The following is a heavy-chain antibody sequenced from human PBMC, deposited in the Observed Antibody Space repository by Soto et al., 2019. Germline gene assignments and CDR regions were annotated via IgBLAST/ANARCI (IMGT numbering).Heavy chain of an antibody. CDR1: GYTLTELS. V-gene: IGHV1-24*01. CDR2: FDPEDGET. CDR3: ARFFGFWSGYHNFDY. D-gene: IGHD3-3*01. Sequence: ASVKVSCKVSGYTLTELSMHWVRQAPGKGLEWMGGFDPEDGETIYAQKFQGRVTMTEDTSTDTAYMELSSLRSEDTAVYYCARFFGFWSGYHNFDYWGPGTLVTVSS. J-gene: IGHJ4*02.